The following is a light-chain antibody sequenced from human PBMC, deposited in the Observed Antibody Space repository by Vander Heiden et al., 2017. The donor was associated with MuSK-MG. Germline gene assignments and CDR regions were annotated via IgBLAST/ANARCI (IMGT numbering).Light chain of an antibody. CDR2: GDS. Sequence: SVLTPPPSVSGAPGQLVTISCSGGSSNIGGGYDVRWYQQLPGTTPKLLMCGDSNRPSGVPDGCSGAKYGTSAALAITGLQDEEEADYYCQSYDGSRGAVVFGGGTKLTVL. CDR3: QSYDGSRGAVV. CDR1: SSNIGGGYD. V-gene: IGLV1-40*01. J-gene: IGLJ2*01.